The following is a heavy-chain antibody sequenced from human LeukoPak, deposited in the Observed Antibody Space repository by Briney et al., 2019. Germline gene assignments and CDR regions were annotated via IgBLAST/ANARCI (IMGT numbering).Heavy chain of an antibody. CDR3: ARDLDGSATNWFDP. CDR1: GGSISSYY. V-gene: IGHV4-59*01. J-gene: IGHJ5*02. D-gene: IGHD3-10*01. CDR2: IYYSGST. Sequence: SETLSLXCTVSGGSISSYYWSWLRQPPGKGLEWIGYIYYSGSTNYNPSLKSRVTISVDTSKNQFSLKLSSVTAADTAVYYCARDLDGSATNWFDPWGQGTLVTVSS.